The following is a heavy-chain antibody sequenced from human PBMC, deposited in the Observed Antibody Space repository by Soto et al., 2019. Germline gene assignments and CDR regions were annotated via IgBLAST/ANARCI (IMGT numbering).Heavy chain of an antibody. CDR1: GFTFSNYW. D-gene: IGHD2-2*01. CDR2: IKQDGSEK. Sequence: GGSLRLSCAASGFTFSNYWMSWVRQAPGKGLEWVAKIKQDGSEKYYVDSVKGRFTISRDNAKNSLYLQMNSLRAEDTAVYYCARRYCSSTSCYANYYYYYMDVWGKGTTVTVSS. V-gene: IGHV3-7*01. CDR3: ARRYCSSTSCYANYYYYYMDV. J-gene: IGHJ6*03.